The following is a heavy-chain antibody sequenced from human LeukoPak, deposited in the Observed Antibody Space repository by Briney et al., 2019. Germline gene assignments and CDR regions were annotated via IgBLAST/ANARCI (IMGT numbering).Heavy chain of an antibody. D-gene: IGHD2-15*01. CDR1: GFTFSSYS. Sequence: GGSLRPSCAASGFTFSSYSMNWVRQAPGKGPEWVSSISSGSSYIYYADSVKGRFTISRDNAKNSLYLQMNSLRAEDTAVYYCAKGYCSGGSCYFNYFDYWGQGTLVTVSS. CDR3: AKGYCSGGSCYFNYFDY. V-gene: IGHV3-21*01. CDR2: ISSGSSYI. J-gene: IGHJ4*02.